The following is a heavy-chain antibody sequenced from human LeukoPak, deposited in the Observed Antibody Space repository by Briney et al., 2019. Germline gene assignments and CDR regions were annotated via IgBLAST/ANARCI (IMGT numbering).Heavy chain of an antibody. J-gene: IGHJ5*02. D-gene: IGHD3-22*01. CDR1: GGSITNHY. CDR3: TRDAEISGYTWYNWFDP. V-gene: IGHV4-59*11. Sequence: SETLSLTCTVSGGSITNHYWSWIRQPRGKGLEWLGYIYYTGATKYNPSLESRVTISVDTSKSQFSLQLSSVTAADTAVYYCTRDAEISGYTWYNWFDPWGQGILVTVSS. CDR2: IYYTGAT.